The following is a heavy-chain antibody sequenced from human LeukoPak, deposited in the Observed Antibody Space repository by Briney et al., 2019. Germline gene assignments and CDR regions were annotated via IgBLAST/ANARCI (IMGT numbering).Heavy chain of an antibody. CDR3: ARAPLLYFDFWSGYRYMGGFDY. CDR1: GGSFSGFY. D-gene: IGHD3-3*01. Sequence: SETLSLTCAVYGGSFSGFYWTWIRQPPGKGLEWIEEINDSGTSNYSPSLKSRVTVSVDTSKNQFSLKLRSVTAADTAVYYCARAPLLYFDFWSGYRYMGGFDYWGQGIPVTVSS. CDR2: INDSGTS. V-gene: IGHV4-34*01. J-gene: IGHJ4*02.